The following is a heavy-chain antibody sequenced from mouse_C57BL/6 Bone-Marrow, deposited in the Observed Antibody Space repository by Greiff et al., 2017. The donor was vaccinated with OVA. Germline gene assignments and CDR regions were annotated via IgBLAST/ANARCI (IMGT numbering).Heavy chain of an antibody. CDR3: VREDYYGSRSWFAY. J-gene: IGHJ3*01. Sequence: EVNVVESGGGLVQPKGSLKLSCAASGFTFNTYAMHWVRQAPGKGLEWVARIRSKSSNYATYYADSVKDRFTISRDDSQSMLYLQMNNLKTEDTAMYYCVREDYYGSRSWFAYWGQGTLVTVSA. CDR2: IRSKSSNYAT. CDR1: GFTFNTYA. D-gene: IGHD1-1*01. V-gene: IGHV10-3*01.